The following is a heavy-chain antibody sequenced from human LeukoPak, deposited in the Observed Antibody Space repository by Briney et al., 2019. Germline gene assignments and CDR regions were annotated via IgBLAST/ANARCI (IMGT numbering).Heavy chain of an antibody. V-gene: IGHV3-48*01. Sequence: GGSQRPSCAASGFTFSSYSMNWVRQAPGKGLEWVSHISSSSSTIYYADSVKGRFTISRDNAKNSLYLQMNSLRAEDTAVYYCARVDAAYCGGDCYSGYYYYYYMDVWGKGTTVTVSS. CDR1: GFTFSSYS. CDR3: ARVDAAYCGGDCYSGYYYYYYMDV. J-gene: IGHJ6*03. CDR2: ISSSSSTI. D-gene: IGHD2-21*02.